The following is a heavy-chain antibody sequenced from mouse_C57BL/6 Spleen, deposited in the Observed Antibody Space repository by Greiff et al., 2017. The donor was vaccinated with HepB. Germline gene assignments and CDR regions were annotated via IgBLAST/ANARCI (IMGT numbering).Heavy chain of an antibody. CDR1: GFTFSDYG. CDR2: ISSGSSTI. J-gene: IGHJ4*01. Sequence: EVMLVESGGGLVKPGGSLKLSCAASGFTFSDYGMNWVRQAPEKGLEWVAYISSGSSTIYYADTVKGRFTISRDKANNTLFLQMTSLRSEDTAMYYCAKSMDYWGQGTSVTVSS. V-gene: IGHV5-17*01. CDR3: AKSMDY.